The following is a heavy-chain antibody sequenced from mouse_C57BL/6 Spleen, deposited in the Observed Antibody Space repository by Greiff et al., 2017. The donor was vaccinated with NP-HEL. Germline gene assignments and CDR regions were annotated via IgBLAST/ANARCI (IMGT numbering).Heavy chain of an antibody. D-gene: IGHD3-3*01. J-gene: IGHJ3*01. Sequence: QVQLQQPGAELVKPGASVKLSCKASGYTFTSYWMHWVKQRPGQGLEWIGMIHPNSGSTNYNEKFKSKATLTVDKSSSTAYMQLSSLTSEDSAVYYCAREGAGNSWFAYWGQGTLVTVSA. CDR2: IHPNSGST. CDR1: GYTFTSYW. CDR3: AREGAGNSWFAY. V-gene: IGHV1-64*01.